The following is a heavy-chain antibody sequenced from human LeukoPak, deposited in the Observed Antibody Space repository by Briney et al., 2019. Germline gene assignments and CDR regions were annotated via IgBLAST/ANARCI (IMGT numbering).Heavy chain of an antibody. V-gene: IGHV4-59*01. CDR1: GGSISSYY. D-gene: IGHD3-9*01. Sequence: PSETLSLTCTVSGGSISSYYWSWIRQSPGKGLEWIGYTYYSGSTNYNPSLKSRVTISVDTSKNQFSLKLSSVTAADTAVYYCARSPLNYDILTGYYIGWGQGTLVTVSS. J-gene: IGHJ4*02. CDR2: TYYSGST. CDR3: ARSPLNYDILTGYYIG.